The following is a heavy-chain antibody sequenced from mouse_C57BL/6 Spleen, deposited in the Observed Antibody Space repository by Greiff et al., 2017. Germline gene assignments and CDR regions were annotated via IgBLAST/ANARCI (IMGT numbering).Heavy chain of an antibody. J-gene: IGHJ3*01. CDR1: GYTFTDSY. V-gene: IGHV1-26*01. CDR2: IHPNNGGT. D-gene: IGHD1-1*01. CDR3: ARSEYYGSSLAWFAD. Sequence: LQQSGPELVKPGASVKISCKASGYTFTDSYMNWVKQSHGKSLEWIGDIHPNNGGTSYNQKFKGKATLTVDKSSSTAYMELRSLTSEDSAVYYCARSEYYGSSLAWFADWGQGTLVTVSA.